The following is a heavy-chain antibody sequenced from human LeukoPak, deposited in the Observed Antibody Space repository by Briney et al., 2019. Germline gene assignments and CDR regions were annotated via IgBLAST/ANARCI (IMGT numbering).Heavy chain of an antibody. Sequence: SETLSLTCAVYGGSFSGYYWSWIRQPPVKGLEWIGEINHSGSTNYNPSLKSRVTISIDTSKNQFSLKLSSVTAADTAVHYCARGTATVTTDYWGQGTLVTVSS. D-gene: IGHD4-17*01. CDR2: INHSGST. J-gene: IGHJ4*02. V-gene: IGHV4-34*01. CDR1: GGSFSGYY. CDR3: ARGTATVTTDY.